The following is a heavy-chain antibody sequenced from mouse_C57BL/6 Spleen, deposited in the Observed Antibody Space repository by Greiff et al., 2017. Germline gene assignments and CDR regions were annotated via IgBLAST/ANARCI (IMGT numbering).Heavy chain of an antibody. J-gene: IGHJ4*01. D-gene: IGHD2-4*01. CDR1: GYTFTSYW. V-gene: IGHV1-7*01. Sequence: QVTLKVCGAELAKPGASVKLSCKASGYTFTSYWMHWVKQRPGQGLEWIGYINPSSGYTKYNQKFKDKATLTADKSSSTAYMQLSSLTYEDSAVYYCARTPQDYDGDYYAMDYWGQGTSVTVSS. CDR2: INPSSGYT. CDR3: ARTPQDYDGDYYAMDY.